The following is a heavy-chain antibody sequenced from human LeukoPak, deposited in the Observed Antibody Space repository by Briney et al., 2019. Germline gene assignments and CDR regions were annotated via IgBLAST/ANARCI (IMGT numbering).Heavy chain of an antibody. CDR1: GVAFSRYE. CDR3: ARVTTGTKVDY. J-gene: IGHJ4*02. Sequence: GGSLRLSCAASGVAFSRYEMDGVRHAPGEGPERGSDISSSGTTTHYADSVERRFTISRDSAKNSVYLQMNSLRAEDTAVYYCARVTTGTKVDYWGQGTLVTVPS. D-gene: IGHD1-1*01. CDR2: ISSSGTTT. V-gene: IGHV3-48*03.